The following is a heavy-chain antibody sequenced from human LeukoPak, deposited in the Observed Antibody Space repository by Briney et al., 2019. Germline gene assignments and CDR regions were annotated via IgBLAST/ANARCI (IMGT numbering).Heavy chain of an antibody. V-gene: IGHV3-11*03. CDR1: GFTFSDYY. CDR3: ARIPANSYYFDY. CDR2: ISYSSTYT. Sequence: GGSLRLSSAASGFTFSDYYMAWIRQPPGKGLEWISYISYSSTYTNYADSVKGRFTISRDDARNSVFLQMNSLRAEDTAVYYCARIPANSYYFDYWGPGSLVTVSS. J-gene: IGHJ4*02.